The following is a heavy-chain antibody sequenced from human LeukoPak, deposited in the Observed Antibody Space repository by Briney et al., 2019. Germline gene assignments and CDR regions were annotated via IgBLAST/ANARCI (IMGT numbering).Heavy chain of an antibody. Sequence: GGSLRLSCAASGFTFTFYTMTWVRQAPGKGLEWVSSISTSSTYIYYADSLKGRFTISRDNAKNSLSLQMNSLRAEDTAVYYCARHRTASDYWGQGTLVTVSS. CDR1: GFTFTFYT. CDR2: ISTSSTYI. V-gene: IGHV3-21*01. CDR3: ARHRTASDY. D-gene: IGHD3-16*02. J-gene: IGHJ4*02.